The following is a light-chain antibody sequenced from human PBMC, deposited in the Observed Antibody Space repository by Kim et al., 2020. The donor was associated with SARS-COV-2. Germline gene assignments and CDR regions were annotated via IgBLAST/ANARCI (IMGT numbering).Light chain of an antibody. CDR1: SSDVGGYNY. CDR3: TSYTFSSTWV. V-gene: IGLV2-14*03. CDR2: DVT. Sequence: QSALTQPASVSGSPGQSITISCSGTSSDVGGYNYVSWYQHHPGKAPKLMIYDVTKRPSGVSNRFSGSKSGNTASLTISGLQAEDEADYYCTSYTFSSTWVFGGGTQLTVL. J-gene: IGLJ3*02.